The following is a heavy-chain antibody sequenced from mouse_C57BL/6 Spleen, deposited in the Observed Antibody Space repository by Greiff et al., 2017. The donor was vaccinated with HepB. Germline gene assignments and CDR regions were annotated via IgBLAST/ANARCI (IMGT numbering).Heavy chain of an antibody. J-gene: IGHJ2*01. CDR1: GFTFSSYA. Sequence: EVKLVESGGGLVKPGGSLKLSCAASGFTFSSYAMSWVRQTPEKRLEWVATISDGGSYTYYPDNVKGRFTISRDNAKNTLYLQMSSLKSEDTAMYYCARQGDGYDVGFDYWGQGTTLTVSS. D-gene: IGHD2-2*01. CDR2: ISDGGSYT. CDR3: ARQGDGYDVGFDY. V-gene: IGHV5-4*03.